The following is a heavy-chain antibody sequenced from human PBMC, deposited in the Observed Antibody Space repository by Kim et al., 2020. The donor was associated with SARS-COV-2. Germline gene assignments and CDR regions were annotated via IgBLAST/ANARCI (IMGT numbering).Heavy chain of an antibody. CDR3: ARDEEAAAAFDY. J-gene: IGHJ4*02. Sequence: GGSLRLSCAASGFTFSSYAMHWVRQAPGKGLEWVAVISYDGSNKYYADSVKGRFTISRDNSKNTLYLQMNSLRAEDTAVYYCARDEEAAAAFDYWGQGTL. D-gene: IGHD6-13*01. CDR2: ISYDGSNK. CDR1: GFTFSSYA. V-gene: IGHV3-30*04.